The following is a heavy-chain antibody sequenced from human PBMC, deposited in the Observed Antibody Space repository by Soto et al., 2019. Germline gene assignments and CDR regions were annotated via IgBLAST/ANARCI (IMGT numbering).Heavy chain of an antibody. V-gene: IGHV1-2*04. J-gene: IGHJ6*02. D-gene: IGHD3-22*01. CDR3: ARVSPYYYDGRGYPGRYGMDV. Sequence: GASVKVSCKASGYTFTGYYMHWVRQAPGQGLEWMGWINPNSGGTNYAQKFQGWVTMTRDTSISTAYMELSRLRSDDTAVYYCARVSPYYYDGRGYPGRYGMDVWGQGTTVTSP. CDR1: GYTFTGYY. CDR2: INPNSGGT.